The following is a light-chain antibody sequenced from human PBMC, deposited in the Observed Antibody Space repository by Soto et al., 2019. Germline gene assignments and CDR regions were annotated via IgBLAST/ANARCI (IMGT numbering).Light chain of an antibody. CDR2: GAS. CDR3: QQYGNSPLT. V-gene: IGKV3-20*01. J-gene: IGKJ4*01. Sequence: ALTQYPVTLSLSPWERATRSCRATQTVRNNHLAWYQQMPGQAPRLLIYGASSRAADIPDRFSGSGSGTDFTLAINRLEPGDFAVYSCQQYGNSPLTFGRWTKVDIK. CDR1: QTVRNNH.